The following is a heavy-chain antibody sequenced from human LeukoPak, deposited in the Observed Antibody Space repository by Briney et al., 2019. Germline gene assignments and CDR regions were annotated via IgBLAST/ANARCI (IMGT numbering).Heavy chain of an antibody. CDR1: GGSISSGDYY. D-gene: IGHD3-10*01. CDR2: IYYSGST. Sequence: SQTLSLTCTVSGGSISSGDYYWSWIRQPPGKGLEWIGYIYYSGSTYYNPSLKSRVTISVDTSKNQFSLKLSSVTAADTAVYYCARDSLITMVRGVIITVVDNWFDPWGQGTLVTVSS. V-gene: IGHV4-30-4*01. CDR3: ARDSLITMVRGVIITVVDNWFDP. J-gene: IGHJ5*02.